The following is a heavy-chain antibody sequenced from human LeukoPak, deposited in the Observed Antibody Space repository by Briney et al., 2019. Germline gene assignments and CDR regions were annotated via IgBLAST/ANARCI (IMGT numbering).Heavy chain of an antibody. CDR3: GSAGIAKGWFDP. CDR1: GYTFTSYD. V-gene: IGHV1-8*03. Sequence: ASVKVSCKASGYTFTSYDINWVRQATGQGLEWMGWMNPNSGNTGYAQKFQGRVTITRNTSISTAYMELSSLRSEDTAVYYCGSAGIAKGWFDPWGQGTLVTVSS. CDR2: MNPNSGNT. J-gene: IGHJ5*02. D-gene: IGHD2-21*01.